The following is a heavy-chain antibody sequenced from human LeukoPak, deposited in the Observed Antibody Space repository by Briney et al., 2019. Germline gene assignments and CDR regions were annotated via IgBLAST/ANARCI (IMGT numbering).Heavy chain of an antibody. D-gene: IGHD5-18*01. CDR1: GFTFDDYA. V-gene: IGHV3-9*01. Sequence: GGSLRLSCAASGFTFDDYAMHWVRQAPGKGLEWVSGISWNSGSIGYADSVKGRFTISRDNAKNSLYLQMNSLRAEDTALYYCAKSDTAMVISLFDYWGQGTLVTVSS. CDR3: AKSDTAMVISLFDY. CDR2: ISWNSGSI. J-gene: IGHJ4*02.